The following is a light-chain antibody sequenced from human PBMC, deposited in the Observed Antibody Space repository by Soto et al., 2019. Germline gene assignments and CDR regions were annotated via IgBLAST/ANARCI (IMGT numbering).Light chain of an antibody. CDR2: GAS. V-gene: IGKV3-15*01. CDR3: HQYNNWPLT. CDR1: QSVNNN. Sequence: EIVMTQSPATLSVSPGERATLSCRASQSVNNNLAWYQQKPGQAPRLLIYGASTRATGIPVRFSGSGSGTEFTLTISSLQSEDFAVYYCHQYNNWPLTFGGGTKVEIK. J-gene: IGKJ4*01.